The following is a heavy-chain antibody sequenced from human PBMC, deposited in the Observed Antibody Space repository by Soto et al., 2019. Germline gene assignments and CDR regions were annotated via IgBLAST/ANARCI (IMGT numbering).Heavy chain of an antibody. CDR3: ANEGVDGYNYWGLLNYGMDV. V-gene: IGHV3-23*01. D-gene: IGHD5-12*01. CDR1: GFTFSSYA. CDR2: ISGSGGST. Sequence: GSLRLSCAASGFTFSSYAMSWVRQAPGKGLEWVSAISGSGGSTYYADSVKGRFTISRDNSKNTLYLQMNSLRAEDTAVYYCANEGVDGYNYWGLLNYGMDVWGQGTTVTVSS. J-gene: IGHJ6*02.